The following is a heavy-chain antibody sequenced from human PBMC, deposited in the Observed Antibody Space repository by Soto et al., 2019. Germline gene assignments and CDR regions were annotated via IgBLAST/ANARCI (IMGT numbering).Heavy chain of an antibody. CDR3: ARASLGYCSGGSCYGGGFDY. V-gene: IGHV1-69*01. D-gene: IGHD2-15*01. J-gene: IGHJ4*02. CDR2: IIPIFGTA. Sequence: QVQLVQSGAEVKKPGSSVKVSCKASGGTFSSYAISWVRQAPGQGLEWMGGIIPIFGTANYAQKFQGRVTITADESTSTAYMELSSLRSEDTAVYYCARASLGYCSGGSCYGGGFDYWGQGTLVTVSS. CDR1: GGTFSSYA.